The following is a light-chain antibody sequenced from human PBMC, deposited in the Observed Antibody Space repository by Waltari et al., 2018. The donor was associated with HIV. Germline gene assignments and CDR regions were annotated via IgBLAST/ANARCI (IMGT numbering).Light chain of an antibody. Sequence: DIQMTQSPSSVSASVGDTVTITCRASEGIASWLAWYQQKPGEAPNLLIYPASSLQTVVPSRCSGSESGTDFTLTISSLQPEDFATYYCQQANSFPWTFGQGTKVEIK. J-gene: IGKJ1*01. V-gene: IGKV1-12*02. CDR3: QQANSFPWT. CDR1: EGIASW. CDR2: PAS.